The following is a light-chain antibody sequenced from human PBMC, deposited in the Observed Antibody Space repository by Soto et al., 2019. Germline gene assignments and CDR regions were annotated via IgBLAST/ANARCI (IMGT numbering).Light chain of an antibody. Sequence: EIVMTQSPATLSASPGERATLSCRASQSVNRGLAWYQQKPGQAPRLLIYGASSRATGIPDRFSGSGSGTDFTLTISRLEPEDFAVYYCQQYGSSPLTFGGGTKVDIK. J-gene: IGKJ4*01. V-gene: IGKV3-20*01. CDR2: GAS. CDR3: QQYGSSPLT. CDR1: QSVNRG.